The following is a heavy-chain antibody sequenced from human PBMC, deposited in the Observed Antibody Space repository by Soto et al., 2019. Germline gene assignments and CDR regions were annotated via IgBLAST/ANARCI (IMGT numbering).Heavy chain of an antibody. CDR1: GGSFSGYY. CDR2: INHSGST. CDR3: ARGRYCSSTSCYTSRYYYYYGMDV. D-gene: IGHD2-2*02. Sequence: SETLSLTCAVYGGSFSGYYWSWIRQPPGKGLEWIGEINHSGSTNYNPSLKSRVTISVDTSKNQFSLKLSSVTTADTAVYYCARGRYCSSTSCYTSRYYYYYGMDVWGQGTTVTVSS. V-gene: IGHV4-34*01. J-gene: IGHJ6*02.